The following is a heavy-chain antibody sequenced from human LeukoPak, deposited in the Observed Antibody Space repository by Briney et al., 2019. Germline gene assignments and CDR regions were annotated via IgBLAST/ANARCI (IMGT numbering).Heavy chain of an antibody. Sequence: PSETLSLTCTVPGGSISSGDYYWSWIRQPPGKGLEWIGYIYYSGSTYYNPSLKSRVTISVDTSKNQFSLKLSSVTAADTAVYYCARDPYDGSGHYGMDVWGQGTTVTVSS. CDR1: GGSISSGDYY. J-gene: IGHJ6*02. V-gene: IGHV4-30-4*02. CDR3: ARDPYDGSGHYGMDV. D-gene: IGHD3-22*01. CDR2: IYYSGST.